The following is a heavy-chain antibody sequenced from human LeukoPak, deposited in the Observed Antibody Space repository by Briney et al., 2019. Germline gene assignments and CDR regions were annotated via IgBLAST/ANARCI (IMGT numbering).Heavy chain of an antibody. Sequence: PGGSLRLSCAASGFTVSSNYMSWVRQAPGKGLEWVSVIYSGGSTYYADSVRGRFTISRDNSKNTLYLQMNSLRDEDTDVYYCAVRDSGSPGHAFDIWGQGTMVTVSS. CDR3: AVRDSGSPGHAFDI. CDR2: IYSGGST. CDR1: GFTVSSNY. D-gene: IGHD3-10*01. J-gene: IGHJ3*02. V-gene: IGHV3-53*01.